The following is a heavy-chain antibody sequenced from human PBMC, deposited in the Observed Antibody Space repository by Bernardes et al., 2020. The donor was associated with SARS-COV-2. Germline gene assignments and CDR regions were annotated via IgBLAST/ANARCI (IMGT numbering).Heavy chain of an antibody. CDR1: GGSFSSHY. V-gene: IGHV4-34*01. Sequence: LSLTCAVFGGSFSSHYWTWIRQPPGRGLEWVGEINHSGSSTYNPSLKSRVTMSVDTSKMQFSLKLSSVIAADTAVYYCARGASFGFLSGYSFGRGGPFDPWGQGVLVTVAS. J-gene: IGHJ5*02. CDR3: ARGASFGFLSGYSFGRGGPFDP. CDR2: INHSGSS. D-gene: IGHD3-3*01.